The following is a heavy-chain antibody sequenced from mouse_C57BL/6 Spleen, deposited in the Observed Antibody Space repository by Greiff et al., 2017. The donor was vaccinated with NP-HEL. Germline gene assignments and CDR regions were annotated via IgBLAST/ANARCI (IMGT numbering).Heavy chain of an antibody. CDR3: ARSRAYYSNYGFLYAMDY. D-gene: IGHD2-5*01. J-gene: IGHJ4*01. CDR2: IYPGDGDT. Sequence: LVESGAELVKPGASVKISCKASGYAFSSYWMNWVKQRPGKGLEWIGQIYPGDGDTNYNGKFKGKATLTADKSSSTAYMQLSSLTSEDSAVYFCARSRAYYSNYGFLYAMDYWGQGTSVTVSS. V-gene: IGHV1-80*01. CDR1: GYAFSSYW.